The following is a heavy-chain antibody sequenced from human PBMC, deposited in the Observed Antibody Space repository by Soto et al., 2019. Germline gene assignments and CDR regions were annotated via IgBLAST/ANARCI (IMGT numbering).Heavy chain of an antibody. CDR2: IYPSGMP. Sequence: QLQLQESGSGLVKPSHTLSLTCTVSGGSISDAAYSWSWIRQPPGKGLGWIGYIYPSGMPFYNPSLRSRVTISIDRSNDQFSLNLRSVTAADTAVYYCARERGGYGLFDSWGQGILVTVSS. J-gene: IGHJ4*02. D-gene: IGHD5-18*01. CDR3: ARERGGYGLFDS. V-gene: IGHV4-30-2*01. CDR1: GGSISDAAYS.